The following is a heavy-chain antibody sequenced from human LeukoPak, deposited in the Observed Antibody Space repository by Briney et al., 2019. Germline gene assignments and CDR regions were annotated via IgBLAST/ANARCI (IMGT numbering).Heavy chain of an antibody. V-gene: IGHV4-4*08. Sequence: PSETLSLTCAVSGGSISSYYWSWIRQPPGKGLEWIGYIYNSGSTYYNPSLKSRVTISVDTSKNQFSLKLSSVTAADTAVYYCARDQAELRYFDWFHWFDPWGQGTLVTVSS. CDR3: ARDQAELRYFDWFHWFDP. J-gene: IGHJ5*02. D-gene: IGHD3-9*01. CDR1: GGSISSYY. CDR2: IYNSGST.